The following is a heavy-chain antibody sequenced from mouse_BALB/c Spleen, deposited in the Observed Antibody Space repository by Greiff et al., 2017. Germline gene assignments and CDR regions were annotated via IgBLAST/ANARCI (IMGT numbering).Heavy chain of an antibody. CDR1: GFTFSSYW. J-gene: IGHJ3*01. CDR3: TVYYDYDGFAY. CDR2: IRLKSDNYAT. V-gene: IGHV6-3*01. Sequence: EVKVEESGGGLVQPGGSMKLSCVASGFTFSSYWMSWVRQSPEKGLEWVAEIRLKSDNYATHYAESVKGKFTISRDDSKSRLYLQMNSLRAEDTGIYYCTVYYDYDGFAYWGQGTLVTVSA. D-gene: IGHD2-4*01.